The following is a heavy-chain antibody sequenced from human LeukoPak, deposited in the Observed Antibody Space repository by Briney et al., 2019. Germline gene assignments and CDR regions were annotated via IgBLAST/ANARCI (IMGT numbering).Heavy chain of an antibody. CDR1: GYTFTSYY. Sequence: GASVKVSCKASGYTFTSYYIHWVRQASGQGLEWMGIINPSEGTTSYAQKFQGRVIMTRDTATTTAYMELRSLRSEDTAVYFCARDSREITTITFLDYWGQGTLVTVSS. D-gene: IGHD5-24*01. J-gene: IGHJ4*02. CDR2: INPSEGTT. CDR3: ARDSREITTITFLDY. V-gene: IGHV1-46*01.